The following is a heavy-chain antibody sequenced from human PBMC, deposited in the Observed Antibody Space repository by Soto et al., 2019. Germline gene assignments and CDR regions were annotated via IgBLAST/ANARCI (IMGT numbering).Heavy chain of an antibody. CDR1: GGSISSGGYY. J-gene: IGHJ4*02. Sequence: PSETLSLTCTVSGGSISSGGYYWSWIRQHPGKGLEWIGYIYYSGSTYYNPSLKSRVTISVDTSKNQFSLKLSSVTAADTAVYYCARYDSSGYYFSFDYWGQGTMVTVYS. CDR2: IYYSGST. D-gene: IGHD3-22*01. V-gene: IGHV4-31*03. CDR3: ARYDSSGYYFSFDY.